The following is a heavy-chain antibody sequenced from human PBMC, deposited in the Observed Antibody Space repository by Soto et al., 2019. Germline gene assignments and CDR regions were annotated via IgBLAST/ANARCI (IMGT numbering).Heavy chain of an antibody. V-gene: IGHV1-18*01. J-gene: IGHJ4*02. CDR3: AREIWSTSGPQNFFDD. CDR2: VSPASGKT. D-gene: IGHD2-2*01. CDR1: GYNFRDYG. Sequence: QVQLVQSGAEVKNPGASVKVSCKATGYNFRDYGVIWARQAPGHGLEWMGYVSPASGKTTYGQDLQGRVTLTTDTSTTTAYLELRSLRSDDTAVYYCAREIWSTSGPQNFFDDWGQGTLVTVSS.